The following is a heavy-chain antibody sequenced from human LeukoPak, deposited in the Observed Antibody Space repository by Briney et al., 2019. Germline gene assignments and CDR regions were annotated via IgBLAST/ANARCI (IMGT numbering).Heavy chain of an antibody. Sequence: GGSPRLSCAASGFTFTHYAMSWVRQAPGKGLEWVSTISGSGGSTYYADSVKGRFTISRDISKNTLYLQMNSLRAEDTAVYYCAIDYGDYVGPFDIWGQGTMVTVSS. CDR2: ISGSGGST. J-gene: IGHJ3*02. D-gene: IGHD4-17*01. CDR3: AIDYGDYVGPFDI. V-gene: IGHV3-23*01. CDR1: GFTFTHYA.